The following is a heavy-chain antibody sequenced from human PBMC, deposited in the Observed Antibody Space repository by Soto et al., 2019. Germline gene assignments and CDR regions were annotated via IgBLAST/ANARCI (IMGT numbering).Heavy chain of an antibody. CDR1: GGSISSYY. CDR2: IYYSGST. D-gene: IGHD3-16*01. V-gene: IGHV4-59*08. J-gene: IGHJ4*02. CDR3: ARRWGTTFDY. Sequence: PSETLSLTCTVSGGSISSYYWSWIRQPPGKGLEWIGYIYYSGSTNYNPSLKSRVTISVDTSKNQYSLNLSSVTAADTAVYYCARRWGTTFDYWGQGTLVTVSS.